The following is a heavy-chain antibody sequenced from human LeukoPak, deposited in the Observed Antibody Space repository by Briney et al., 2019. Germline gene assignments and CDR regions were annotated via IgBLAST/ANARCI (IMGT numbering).Heavy chain of an antibody. J-gene: IGHJ4*02. V-gene: IGHV3-20*04. Sequence: PGGSLRLSCAASGFTFDDYGMSWVRQAPGKGLEWVSGINWNGGSTGYADSVKGRFTISRDNVKNSLYLQMNSLRAEDTALYYRARDPRYYASSEVYYFDYWGQGTLVTVSS. D-gene: IGHD3-22*01. CDR1: GFTFDDYG. CDR3: ARDPRYYASSEVYYFDY. CDR2: INWNGGST.